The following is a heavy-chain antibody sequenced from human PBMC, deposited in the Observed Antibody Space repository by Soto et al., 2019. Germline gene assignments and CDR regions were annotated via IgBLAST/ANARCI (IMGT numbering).Heavy chain of an antibody. D-gene: IGHD3-22*01. V-gene: IGHV3-23*01. CDR1: EFTFSNYA. CDR2: ISYGGGTT. Sequence: EVQLLESGGGLVQPGGSLRLSCAASEFTFSNYAMSWVRQAPGKGLEWVSAISYGGGTTYYADSVKGRFTISRDNSKNTLYLQMNRLRAEDTVVYYWAKNPGYYYDSTGYHFDYWGQGTLVTVSS. J-gene: IGHJ4*02. CDR3: AKNPGYYYDSTGYHFDY.